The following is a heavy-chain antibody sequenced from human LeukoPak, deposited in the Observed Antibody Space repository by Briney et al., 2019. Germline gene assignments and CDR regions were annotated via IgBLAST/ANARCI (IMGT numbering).Heavy chain of an antibody. CDR2: ISGSGGST. J-gene: IGHJ6*02. Sequence: PGGSLRLSCAASGFTFSSYAMSWVRQAPGKGLEWVSAISGSGGSTYYADSVKGRFTISKDNPKNTLYLQMNSLRAEDTAVYYCARDLYVDIVAPSGMDVWGQGTTVTVSS. CDR3: ARDLYVDIVAPSGMDV. D-gene: IGHD5-12*01. CDR1: GFTFSSYA. V-gene: IGHV3-23*01.